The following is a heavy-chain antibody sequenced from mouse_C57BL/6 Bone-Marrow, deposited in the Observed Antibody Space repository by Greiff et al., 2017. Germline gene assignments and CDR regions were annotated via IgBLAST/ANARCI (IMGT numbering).Heavy chain of an antibody. Sequence: QVQLQQPGAELVKPGASVKLSCKASGYTFTSYWMQWVKQRPGQGLEWIGEIDPSDSYTNYNQKFKGKATLTVDTSSSTAYMQLSSLTSEDSAVYYCARCYYDYDGYYFDYWGQGTTLTVSS. D-gene: IGHD2-4*01. CDR2: IDPSDSYT. CDR3: ARCYYDYDGYYFDY. CDR1: GYTFTSYW. J-gene: IGHJ2*01. V-gene: IGHV1-50*01.